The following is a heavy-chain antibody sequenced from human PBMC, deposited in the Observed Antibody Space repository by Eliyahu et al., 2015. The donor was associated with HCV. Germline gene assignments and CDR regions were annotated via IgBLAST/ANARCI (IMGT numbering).Heavy chain of an antibody. D-gene: IGHD6-6*01. CDR2: IYPSSGST. Sequence: QVQLVQSGAEVKKPGASVKVSCKASGYSFIDYYLHWVRQAPGQGLEWMGVIYPSSGSTYYAQKFQGRVTMTRDTSASTIYMDLSGLRSDDTAVYYCAREYAPSSSYFFDYWGLGTLVTVSS. J-gene: IGHJ4*02. CDR1: GYSFIDYY. V-gene: IGHV1-46*01. CDR3: AREYAPSSSYFFDY.